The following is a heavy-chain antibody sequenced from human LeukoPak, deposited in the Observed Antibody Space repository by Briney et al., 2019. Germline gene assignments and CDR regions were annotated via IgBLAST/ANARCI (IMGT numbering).Heavy chain of an antibody. Sequence: KSGGSLRLSCAASGFTFSSYSMNWVRQAPGKGLEWVSSISSSSYIYYADSVKGRFTISRDNAKNSLYLQMNSLRAEDTAVYYCARDWGKVWFDPWGQGTLVTVSS. CDR3: ARDWGKVWFDP. CDR1: GFTFSSYS. J-gene: IGHJ5*02. V-gene: IGHV3-21*01. D-gene: IGHD3-16*01. CDR2: ISSSSYI.